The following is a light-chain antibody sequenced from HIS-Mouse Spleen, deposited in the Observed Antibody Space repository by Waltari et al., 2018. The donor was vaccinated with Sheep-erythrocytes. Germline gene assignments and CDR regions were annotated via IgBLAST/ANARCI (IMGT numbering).Light chain of an antibody. J-gene: IGLJ1*01. CDR2: EDS. Sequence: SYELTQPPSVSVSPGQTARITCSGDALPKKYAYWYQQKSGQAPVLVIYEDSKRPSGIPERFSGSSSGTMATLTICGAQVEDEADYYCYSTDSSGNHYVFGTGTKVTVL. CDR3: YSTDSSGNHYV. CDR1: ALPKKY. V-gene: IGLV3-10*01.